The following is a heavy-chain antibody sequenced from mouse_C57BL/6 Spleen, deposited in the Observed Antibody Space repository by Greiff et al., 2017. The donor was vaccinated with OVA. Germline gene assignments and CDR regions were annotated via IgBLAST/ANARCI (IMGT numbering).Heavy chain of an antibody. CDR2: ISDGGSYT. CDR1: GFTFSSYA. V-gene: IGHV5-4*01. CDR3: ARERDYYGSSYPDY. Sequence: EVQLVESGGGLVKPGGSLKLSCAASGFTFSSYAMSWVRQTPEKRLEWVATISDGGSYTYYPDNVKGRFTISRDNAKNNLYLQMSHLKSEDTAMYYCARERDYYGSSYPDYWGQGTTLTVSS. J-gene: IGHJ2*01. D-gene: IGHD1-1*01.